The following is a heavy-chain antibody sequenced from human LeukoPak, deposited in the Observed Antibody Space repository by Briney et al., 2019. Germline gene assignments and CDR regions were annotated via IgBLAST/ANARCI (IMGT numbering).Heavy chain of an antibody. D-gene: IGHD3-22*01. CDR1: GFTVSSNY. CDR3: AKDPNYYDSSGYWDY. Sequence: GGSLRLSCAASGFTVSSNYMSWVRQAPGRGLEWVSVIYSGGSTYYADSVKGRFTISRDNSKNTLYLQMNSLRAEDTAVYYCAKDPNYYDSSGYWDYWGQGTLVTVSS. J-gene: IGHJ4*02. V-gene: IGHV3-53*01. CDR2: IYSGGST.